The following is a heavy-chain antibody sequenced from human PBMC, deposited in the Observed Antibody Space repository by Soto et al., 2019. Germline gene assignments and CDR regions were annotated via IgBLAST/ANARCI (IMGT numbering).Heavy chain of an antibody. CDR1: GGSVNSDSYY. Sequence: QVQLQESGPGLVKPSETLSLTCTVSGGSVNSDSYYWSWIRQPPGKGLEWIGYIYYSGSTNYNPSLKIRFNISVDTSKNQFSLKLSSVTAADTAVYYCARADFTIFGAGYYGMDVWGQGTTVTVSS. V-gene: IGHV4-61*01. CDR3: ARADFTIFGAGYYGMDV. D-gene: IGHD3-3*01. CDR2: IYYSGST. J-gene: IGHJ6*02.